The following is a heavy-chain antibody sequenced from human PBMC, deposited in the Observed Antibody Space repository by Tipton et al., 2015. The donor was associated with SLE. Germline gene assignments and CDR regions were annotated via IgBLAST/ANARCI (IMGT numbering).Heavy chain of an antibody. V-gene: IGHV3-21*03. J-gene: IGHJ3*02. D-gene: IGHD3-3*01. CDR3: ARDHDFWREGQNAFDI. CDR2: ISSSGSYI. Sequence: SLRLSCAASGFTFNSYSMNWVRQAPGRGLEWVSSISSSGSYIYYADSVKGRFTISRDNAKNSLYLQMNSLRAEDTAVYYCARDHDFWREGQNAFDIWGQGTMVTVSS. CDR1: GFTFNSYS.